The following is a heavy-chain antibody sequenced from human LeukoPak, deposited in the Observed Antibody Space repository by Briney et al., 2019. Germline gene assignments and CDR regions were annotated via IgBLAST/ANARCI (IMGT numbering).Heavy chain of an antibody. V-gene: IGHV3-11*01. CDR1: GFTFSDYY. D-gene: IGHD2-2*01. CDR3: ARDVMVQGYCSSTSCPRLDY. Sequence: GSLRLSCAASGFTFSDYYMSWIRQAPGKGLEWVSYISSSGSTIYYADSVKGRFTISRGNARNSLYLQMNSLRAEDTAVYYCARDVMVQGYCSSTSCPRLDYWGQGTLVTVSS. CDR2: ISSSGSTI. J-gene: IGHJ4*02.